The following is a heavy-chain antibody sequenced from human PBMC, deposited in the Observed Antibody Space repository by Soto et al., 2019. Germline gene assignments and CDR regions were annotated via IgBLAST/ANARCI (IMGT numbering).Heavy chain of an antibody. CDR2: IGESGTPT. J-gene: IGHJ6*02. V-gene: IGHV3-23*01. Sequence: EVQLLESGGGLVQPGGSLRLSCAASRFTFSGYAMKWVRQAPGKGLEWVSLIGESGTPTYYADSVKGRFTISRDNSGNTLFLEMYSLRAEDTAVYYWARYIPGVRYYGMDVWGQGTTVTVSS. D-gene: IGHD2-2*01. CDR1: RFTFSGYA. CDR3: ARYIPGVRYYGMDV.